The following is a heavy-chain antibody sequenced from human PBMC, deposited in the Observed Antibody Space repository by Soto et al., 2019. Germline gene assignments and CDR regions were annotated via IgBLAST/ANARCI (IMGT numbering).Heavy chain of an antibody. V-gene: IGHV4-61*08. CDR3: ATIPVDTYMIHWWDP. CDR2: IYYSGST. J-gene: IGHJ5*02. D-gene: IGHD5-18*01. CDR1: SASVSSGDYY. Sequence: SETLSLTCSVSSASVSSGDYYWSWIRQPPGKGLEWIGYIYYSGSTNYNPSLKSRVTISVDTSKNQFSLKLFSVTAADTAVYYCATIPVDTYMIHWWDPWGQGPPATVPQ.